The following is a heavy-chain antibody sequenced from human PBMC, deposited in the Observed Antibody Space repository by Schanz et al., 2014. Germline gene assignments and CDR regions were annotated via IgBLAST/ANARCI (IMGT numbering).Heavy chain of an antibody. CDR1: RFTVTNAW. J-gene: IGHJ4*02. CDR3: AKIERNED. Sequence: VQVVQSGGGLVKPGGSLRLSCAASRFTVTNAWMSWVRQAPGKGLEWVSTIGTSGGTNYAESVKGRFTISRDNSKNTLYLQMNSLRAEDTAVYFCAKIERNEDWGQGTLVTVSS. V-gene: IGHV3-23*04. CDR2: IGTSGGT. D-gene: IGHD1-1*01.